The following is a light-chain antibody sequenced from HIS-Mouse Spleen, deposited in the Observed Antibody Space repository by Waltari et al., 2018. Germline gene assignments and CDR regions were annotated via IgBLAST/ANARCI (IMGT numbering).Light chain of an antibody. Sequence: SAPTQPPSASGSPGQSVTTSCTGTSSDVGGYNYVPWYQQHPGKAPKIMIYEVSKRPSGVPARFSGSMSGNTASLTVSGLQAEDEADYYCSSYAGSNKSVVFGGGTKLTGL. CDR3: SSYAGSNKSVV. V-gene: IGLV2-8*01. J-gene: IGLJ2*01. CDR2: EVS. CDR1: SSDVGGYNY.